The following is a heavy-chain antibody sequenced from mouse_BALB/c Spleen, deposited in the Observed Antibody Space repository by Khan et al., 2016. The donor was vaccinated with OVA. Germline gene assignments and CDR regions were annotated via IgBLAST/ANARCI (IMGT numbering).Heavy chain of an antibody. CDR1: GDSTTSGY. CDR2: ISYSGNT. V-gene: IGHV3-8*02. D-gene: IGHD1-1*01. J-gene: IGHJ3*01. Sequence: EVQLQESGRSLVKPSQTLSLTCSVTGDSTTSGYWSWIRKFLGNKHEYLGYISYSGNTYYNPSLKSRIPSTRDTSKNQYYLQLSSVTTEDTATFYCAFELRGVTSWGQGTLVTVAA. CDR3: AFELRGVTS.